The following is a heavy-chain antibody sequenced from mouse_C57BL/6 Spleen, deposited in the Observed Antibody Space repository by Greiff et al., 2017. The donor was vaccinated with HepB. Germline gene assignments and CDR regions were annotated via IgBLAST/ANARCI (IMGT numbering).Heavy chain of an antibody. D-gene: IGHD1-1*01. CDR1: GYTFTSYW. J-gene: IGHJ3*01. CDR3: ALITTVVARDWFAY. Sequence: QVQLKQPGAELVRPGSSVKLSCKASGYTFTSYWMHWVKQRPIQGLEWIGNIDPSDSETHYNQKFKDKATLTVDKSSSTAYMQLSSLTSEDSAVYYCALITTVVARDWFAYWGQGTLVTVSA. CDR2: IDPSDSET. V-gene: IGHV1-52*01.